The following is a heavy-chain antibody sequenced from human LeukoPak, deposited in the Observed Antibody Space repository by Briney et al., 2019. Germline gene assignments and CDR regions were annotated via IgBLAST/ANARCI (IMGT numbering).Heavy chain of an antibody. J-gene: IGHJ4*02. CDR3: ARGRPPTRVIDY. CDR1: GGSMRNYY. Sequence: KPSETLSLTCNVSGGSMRNYYWSWIRQSAGKGLEWIGEINHSGSTNYNPSLKSRVTISVDTSKNQFSLKLSSVTAADTAVYYCARGRPPTRVIDYWGQGTLVTVSS. CDR2: INHSGST. V-gene: IGHV4-34*01.